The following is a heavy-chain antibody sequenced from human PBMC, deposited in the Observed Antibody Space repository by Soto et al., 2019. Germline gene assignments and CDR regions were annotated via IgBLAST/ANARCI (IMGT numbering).Heavy chain of an antibody. J-gene: IGHJ4*02. CDR3: ATRSPHYDFWSGYYLFDY. Sequence: SETLSLTCTVSGGSISSSSYYWGWIRQPPGKGLEWIGSIYYSGSTYYNPSLKSRVTISVDTSKNQFSLKLSSVTAADTAVYYCATRSPHYDFWSGYYLFDYWGQGTLVTVSS. CDR2: IYYSGST. CDR1: GGSISSSSYY. D-gene: IGHD3-3*01. V-gene: IGHV4-39*01.